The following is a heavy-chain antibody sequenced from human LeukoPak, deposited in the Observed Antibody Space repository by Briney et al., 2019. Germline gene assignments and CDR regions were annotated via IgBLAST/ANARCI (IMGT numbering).Heavy chain of an antibody. V-gene: IGHV3-43*02. Sequence: GGSLRLSCAASGFTCGDYAMHWVRQAPGKGLEWVSLIRGDGRTTSYAGSVKGRFTISRDNSKNSLYLQMSSLRGEDTAMYYCAKDAVAGTWLHYWGQGTLVTVSS. D-gene: IGHD6-19*01. CDR1: GFTCGDYA. J-gene: IGHJ4*02. CDR2: IRGDGRTT. CDR3: AKDAVAGTWLHY.